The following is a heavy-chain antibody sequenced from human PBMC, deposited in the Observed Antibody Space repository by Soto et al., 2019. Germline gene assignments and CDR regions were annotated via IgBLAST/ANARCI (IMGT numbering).Heavy chain of an antibody. V-gene: IGHV4-59*11. CDR1: GVSIGGHF. J-gene: IGHJ3*02. D-gene: IGHD2-15*01. Sequence: SSETLSLTCSVSGVSIGGHFWSWIRQAPGKGPELVGYIYHTVNTNYNPALKSRVTISMDTSENQLSLQLSSVTAADTAVYYCARLQYTVVTALDIWGQGTMVTVSS. CDR3: ARLQYTVVTALDI. CDR2: IYHTVNT.